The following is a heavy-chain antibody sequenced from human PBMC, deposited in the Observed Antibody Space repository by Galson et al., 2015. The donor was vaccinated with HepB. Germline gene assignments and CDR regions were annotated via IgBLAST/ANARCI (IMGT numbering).Heavy chain of an antibody. CDR3: ARGVGYCSSTSCYPRTNWFDP. CDR1: GGSISSGGYY. J-gene: IGHJ5*02. V-gene: IGHV4-31*03. CDR2: IYQSGNT. Sequence: TLSLTCTVSGGSISSGGYYWSWIRQHPGKGLEWIGHIYQSGNTYYNPSLKSRVTMSLDTSKNQFSLKLSSVTAADTAVYYCARGVGYCSSTSCYPRTNWFDPWGQGTLVTVSS. D-gene: IGHD2-2*01.